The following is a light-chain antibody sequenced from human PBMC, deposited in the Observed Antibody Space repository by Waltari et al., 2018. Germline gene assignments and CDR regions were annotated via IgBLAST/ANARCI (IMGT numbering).Light chain of an antibody. V-gene: IGLV1-44*01. Sequence: QSVLTQPPSASGTPGQRVTISCSGTSSHVGWSTVHWYQQVPGTAPKLLINDRKKRASGVPDRFSGSKCGTSASLAISGLQSEDEADYYCAVWDARLNGPVFGGGTKVTVL. CDR1: SSHVGWST. CDR2: DRK. CDR3: AVWDARLNGPV. J-gene: IGLJ2*01.